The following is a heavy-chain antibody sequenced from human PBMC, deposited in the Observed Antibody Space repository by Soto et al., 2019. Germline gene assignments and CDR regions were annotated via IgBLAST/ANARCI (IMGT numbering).Heavy chain of an antibody. Sequence: QITLKESGPTLVKPTQTLTLTCTFSGFSLTTSGVGVGWIRQPPGKPLEWLGIIFWDDAKRYNPSLQTRLTITRGTSKDQVVLTMTDMDPVDTATYFWARHRNRFVPWGPGTLVTVSS. CDR2: IFWDDAK. V-gene: IGHV2-5*02. CDR3: ARHRNRFVP. CDR1: GFSLTTSGVG. J-gene: IGHJ5*02.